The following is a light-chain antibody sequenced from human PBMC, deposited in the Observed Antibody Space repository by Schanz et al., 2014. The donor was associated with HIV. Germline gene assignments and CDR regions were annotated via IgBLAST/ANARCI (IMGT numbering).Light chain of an antibody. CDR2: DVN. J-gene: IGLJ3*02. CDR3: SSYTSSSTLV. Sequence: QSALTQPASVSGSPGQSITISCTGTNSDVGGYKSVSWYQQHPGKAPKLMIYDVNNRPSGISDRFSGSKSGNTASLTISGLQADDEDYYYCSSYTSSSTLVFGGGTQLTVL. CDR1: NSDVGGYKS. V-gene: IGLV2-14*03.